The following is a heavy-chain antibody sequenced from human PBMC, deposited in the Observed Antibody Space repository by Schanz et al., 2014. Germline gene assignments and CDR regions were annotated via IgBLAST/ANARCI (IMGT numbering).Heavy chain of an antibody. D-gene: IGHD3-3*01. CDR2: ISPSSGGT. V-gene: IGHV1-2*06. Sequence: QVQLVQSGAEVKKPGASVKVSCKASGYTFTSYGISWVRQAPGQGLEWMGRISPSSGGTNYAQNFQGRVTMTKDTSINTVYMELSTLTSDDTAVYYCARESVSRTRLFDPWGQGTLVTVSS. J-gene: IGHJ5*02. CDR1: GYTFTSYG. CDR3: ARESVSRTRLFDP.